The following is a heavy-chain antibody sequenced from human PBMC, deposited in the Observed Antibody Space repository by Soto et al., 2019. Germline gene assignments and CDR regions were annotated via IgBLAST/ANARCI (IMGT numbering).Heavy chain of an antibody. J-gene: IGHJ4*02. Sequence: GGSLRRSCAASGFTFSSFGMHWVRQAPGKGLEWVALISYDGSNKYYADSVKGRFTISRDKSKNTLYLQMNCLRAEDTAVYYCAKDRGWSSADLDYWGQGTLVTVSS. CDR1: GFTFSSFG. CDR3: AKDRGWSSADLDY. V-gene: IGHV3-30*18. D-gene: IGHD6-19*01. CDR2: ISYDGSNK.